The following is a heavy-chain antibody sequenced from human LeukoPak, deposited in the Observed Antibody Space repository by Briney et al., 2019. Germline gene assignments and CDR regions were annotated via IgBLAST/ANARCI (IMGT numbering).Heavy chain of an antibody. Sequence: ASVKVSCKASGYTLTSYNIHWVRQAPGQGLEWMGIINPSGGSTNYAQKFQGRVSMTRDTSTNTVYMELTSLSCEDTAEYYCARGKSSGTSVSTDVWGQGTTVTVSS. CDR2: INPSGGST. CDR3: ARGKSSGTSVSTDV. CDR1: GYTLTSYN. V-gene: IGHV1-46*01. D-gene: IGHD1-1*01. J-gene: IGHJ6*02.